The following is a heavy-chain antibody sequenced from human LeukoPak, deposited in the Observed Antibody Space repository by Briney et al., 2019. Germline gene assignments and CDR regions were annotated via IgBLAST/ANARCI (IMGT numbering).Heavy chain of an antibody. V-gene: IGHV3-21*01. CDR1: GFNFNIYS. J-gene: IGHJ3*02. CDR2: ISSTSNYI. Sequence: PGGSLRLSCAVSGFNFNIYSMNWVRQAPGKGPEWVSSISSTSNYIYYAESVKGRFAVSRDNAKNSLYLQMNSLRAEDTAVYYCARDSVSRRIAASGIDAFDIWGQGTMVTVSS. CDR3: ARDSVSRRIAASGIDAFDI. D-gene: IGHD6-13*01.